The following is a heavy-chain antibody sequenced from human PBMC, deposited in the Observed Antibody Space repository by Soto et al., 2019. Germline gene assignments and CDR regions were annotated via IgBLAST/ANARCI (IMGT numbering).Heavy chain of an antibody. J-gene: IGHJ6*02. D-gene: IGHD2-15*01. V-gene: IGHV3-48*02. CDR2: ISDSGATK. CDR1: GFTFSNCG. CDR3: ARCSRNSCYSYGVDV. Sequence: PGGSLRLSCAASGFTFSNCGMNWVCQTSGKGLEWVSYISDSGATKHYADNVKGRFTISRDNGKDSLYLQMNSLRDEDTAVYFCARCSRNSCYSYGVDVWGQGATVTVSS.